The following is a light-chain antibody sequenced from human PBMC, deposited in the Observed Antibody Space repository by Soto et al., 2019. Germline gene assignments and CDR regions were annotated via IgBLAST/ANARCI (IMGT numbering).Light chain of an antibody. CDR3: QQYNNWPPIT. CDR2: GAS. Sequence: DIVMTQSPLSLIVTPGEPASISCRSSQSVNKKVAWYQQKPGQAPRLXXFGASTRANGIPARFSGSGSVTEFTLTISSLQSEDFAVYDGQQYNNWPPITFGQGTRLEIK. CDR1: QSVNKK. V-gene: IGKV3-15*01. J-gene: IGKJ5*01.